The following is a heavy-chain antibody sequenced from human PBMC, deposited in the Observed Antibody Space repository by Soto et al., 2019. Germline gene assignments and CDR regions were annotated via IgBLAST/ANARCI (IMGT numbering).Heavy chain of an antibody. Sequence: TLSLTGTVFDFAISSSISYWGWIRHPQGKGREWIGSIYYRGSTYYHPSLKSRPTKSVDTSKNQFSLKPSSRTPAAPAVNYCAIPGDGDFDFWGQGTLVTVSS. CDR2: IYYRGST. J-gene: IGHJ4*01. D-gene: IGHD1-1*01. V-gene: IGHV4-39*01. CDR1: DFAISSSISY. CDR3: AIPGDGDFDF.